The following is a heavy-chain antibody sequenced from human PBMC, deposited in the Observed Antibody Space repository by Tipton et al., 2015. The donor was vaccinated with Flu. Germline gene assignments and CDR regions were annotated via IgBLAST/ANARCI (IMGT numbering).Heavy chain of an antibody. D-gene: IGHD3-9*01. CDR3: ARDGGRYFDWQHYGMDV. Sequence: TLSLTCTVSGGSISSYYWSWIRQPPGKGLEWIGYIYYSGSTNYNPSLKSRVTISVDTSKNQFSLKLSSVTAADTAVCYCARDGGRYFDWQHYGMDVWGQGTTVTVSS. J-gene: IGHJ6*02. CDR2: IYYSGST. CDR1: GGSISSYY. V-gene: IGHV4-59*01.